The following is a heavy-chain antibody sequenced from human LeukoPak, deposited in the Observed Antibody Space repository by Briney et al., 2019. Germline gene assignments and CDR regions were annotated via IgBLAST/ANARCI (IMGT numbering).Heavy chain of an antibody. V-gene: IGHV1-2*02. CDR2: INPNSGGT. Sequence: ASVKVSCKASGYTFTGYYMHWVRQAPGQGLEWMGWINPNSGGTNYAQKFQGRVTMTRGTSISTANMELSRLRSDDTAVYYCARFSGSGSYSDYWGQGTLVTVSS. CDR3: ARFSGSGSYSDY. CDR1: GYTFTGYY. J-gene: IGHJ4*02. D-gene: IGHD3-10*01.